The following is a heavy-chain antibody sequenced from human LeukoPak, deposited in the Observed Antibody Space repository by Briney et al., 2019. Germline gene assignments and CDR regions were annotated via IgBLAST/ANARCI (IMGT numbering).Heavy chain of an antibody. D-gene: IGHD6-13*01. CDR2: IIPDTGGT. Sequence: ASVRVSCKASGYTFTGYYIHWVRQAPGQGLEWMGWIIPDTGGTNYAQKFQGRVTMTRDTSISTAYMELTNLGSDDTAVYFCARSLIIPTAVTNWLDPWGPGTLVTVSS. V-gene: IGHV1-2*02. CDR3: ARSLIIPTAVTNWLDP. CDR1: GYTFTGYY. J-gene: IGHJ5*02.